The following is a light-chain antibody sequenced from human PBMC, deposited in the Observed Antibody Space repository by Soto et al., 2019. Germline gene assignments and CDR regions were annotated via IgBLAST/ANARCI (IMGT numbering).Light chain of an antibody. J-gene: IGKJ2*01. Sequence: EIVLTQSPGTLSLSPGERATLSCRASQSVNNNYLAWYQQKPGQAPSLLIYGASSRATGIPDRFSGSGSGTDFALTISRLKPEEFAVYYCQQYGSSQYTFGQGPQLAIK. CDR2: GAS. V-gene: IGKV3-20*01. CDR3: QQYGSSQYT. CDR1: QSVNNNY.